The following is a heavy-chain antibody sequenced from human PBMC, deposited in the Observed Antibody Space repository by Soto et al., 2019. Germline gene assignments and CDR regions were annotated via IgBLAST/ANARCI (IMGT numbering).Heavy chain of an antibody. CDR1: GYSISSGYN. J-gene: IGHJ6*02. CDR2: IHHNGST. D-gene: IGHD2-8*01. CDR3: ARTIYCINVVCSPFYGMDV. V-gene: IGHV4-38-2*01. Sequence: PSETLSLTCAVSGYSISSGYNWGCIRQPPGKGLEWIGSIHHNGSTYYNPSLKSRVTISVDTSKKQFSLKLSSVTAADTAVYYCARTIYCINVVCSPFYGMDVWGQGTTVTVSS.